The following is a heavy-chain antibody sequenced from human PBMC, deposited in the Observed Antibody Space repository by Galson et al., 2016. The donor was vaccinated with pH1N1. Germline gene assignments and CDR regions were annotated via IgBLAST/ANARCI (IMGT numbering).Heavy chain of an antibody. CDR1: GGTFPNYA. Sequence: SVKASCKASGGTFPNYAIAWVRQAPGQGLEWMGGIIPIFGTTNYAQKFLGRVTITADKSTSAVYMELNSLRSEDTAVYYCARESSGSDFWGQGTLVTVSS. J-gene: IGHJ4*02. D-gene: IGHD3-10*01. CDR3: ARESSGSDF. V-gene: IGHV1-69*06. CDR2: IIPIFGTT.